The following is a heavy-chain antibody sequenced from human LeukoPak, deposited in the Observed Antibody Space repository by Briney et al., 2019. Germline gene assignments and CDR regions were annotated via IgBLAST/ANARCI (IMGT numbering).Heavy chain of an antibody. CDR3: ARDGVSREYYFDY. CDR1: GFSFSDSV. Sequence: PGGSLRLSCVASGFSFSDSVIHWVRQAPGKGLEWVAVISHDVKTTYYADSAKGRFTISRDNSKNTLFLQMNSLRAEDTAMYYCARDGVSREYYFDYWGQGTLVTVSS. J-gene: IGHJ4*02. CDR2: ISHDVKTT. D-gene: IGHD5/OR15-5a*01. V-gene: IGHV3-30*04.